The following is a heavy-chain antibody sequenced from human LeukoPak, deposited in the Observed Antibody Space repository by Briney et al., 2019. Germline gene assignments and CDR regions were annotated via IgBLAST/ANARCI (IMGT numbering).Heavy chain of an antibody. V-gene: IGHV3-23*01. CDR1: AFTFSNYA. Sequence: PGGSLRLSCETSAFTFSNYATSWVRQAPGRGLEWVSGISGRVVTTYYADSVKGWFSIFRDSAKNSLFLQMNSLRAEDTAIYYCARLRGAYMGIYFCLDVWGQGTTVTVSS. CDR3: ARLRGAYMGIYFCLDV. CDR2: ISGRVVTT. J-gene: IGHJ6*02. D-gene: IGHD2-21*01.